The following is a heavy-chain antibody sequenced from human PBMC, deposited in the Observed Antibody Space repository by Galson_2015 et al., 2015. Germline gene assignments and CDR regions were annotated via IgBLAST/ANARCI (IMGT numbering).Heavy chain of an antibody. CDR2: ISYDGSNK. V-gene: IGHV3-30-3*01. J-gene: IGHJ4*02. CDR1: GFTFSSYA. Sequence: SLRLSCAASGFTFSSYAMHWVRQAPGKGLEWVAVISYDGSNKYYADSVKGRFTISRDNSKNTLYLQMNSLRAEDTAVYYCARDDVGIVLMLWKNTGGQYFDYWGQGTLVTVSS. D-gene: IGHD2-8*01. CDR3: ARDDVGIVLMLWKNTGGQYFDY.